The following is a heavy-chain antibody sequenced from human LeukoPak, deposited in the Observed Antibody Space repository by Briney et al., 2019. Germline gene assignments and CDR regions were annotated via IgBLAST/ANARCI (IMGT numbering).Heavy chain of an antibody. V-gene: IGHV3-33*01. CDR1: GFTFSSYG. D-gene: IGHD5-18*01. Sequence: GGSLRLSCAASGFTFSSYGMHWVRQAPGKGLEWVAVIWYDGSNKYYADSVKGRFTISRDNSKNTLYLQMNSLKTEDTAVYYCSRHVDTAMDYYFDYWGQGIMVTVSS. J-gene: IGHJ4*02. CDR3: SRHVDTAMDYYFDY. CDR2: IWYDGSNK.